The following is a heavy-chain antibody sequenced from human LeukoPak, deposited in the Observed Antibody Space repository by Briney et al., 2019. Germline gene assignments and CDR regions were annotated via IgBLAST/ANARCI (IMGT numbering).Heavy chain of an antibody. Sequence: ASVKVSCKASGYTFTGYYMHWVRQAPGQGLEWMGWINPNSGGTNYAQKFQGRVTMTRDTSISTAYMELSRLRSDDTTVYYCARVAPRESGYSYQGFDYWGQGTLVTVSS. CDR3: ARVAPRESGYSYQGFDY. D-gene: IGHD5-18*01. V-gene: IGHV1-2*02. J-gene: IGHJ4*02. CDR1: GYTFTGYY. CDR2: INPNSGGT.